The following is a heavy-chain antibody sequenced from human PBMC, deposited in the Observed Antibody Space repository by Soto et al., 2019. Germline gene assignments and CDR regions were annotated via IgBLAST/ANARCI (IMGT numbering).Heavy chain of an antibody. CDR2: IYHSGST. CDR1: WGSIVSIGYS. V-gene: IGHV4-30-2*01. Sequence: PSETLSLPWTVSWGSIVSIGYSWSWIRQPPGKGLEWIGYIYHSGSTYYNSSLKSRVTISVDRSKNQFSLKLSSVTAADTAVYYCARVPGPWGQGTLVTVSS. CDR3: ARVPGP. J-gene: IGHJ5*02.